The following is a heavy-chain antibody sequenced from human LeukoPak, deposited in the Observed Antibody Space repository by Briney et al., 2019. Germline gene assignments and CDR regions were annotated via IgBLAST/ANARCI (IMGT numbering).Heavy chain of an antibody. CDR1: GYTLTELS. D-gene: IGHD1-7*01. CDR3: ATGVDWNYVLNAAFDI. CDR2: FDPEDGET. V-gene: IGHV1-24*01. Sequence: ASVKVSCKVSGYTLTELSMHWVRQAPGKGLEWMGGFDPEDGETIYAQKFQGRVTMTEDTSTDTAYMELSSLRSEDTAVYYCATGVDWNYVLNAAFDIWGQGTMVTVSS. J-gene: IGHJ3*02.